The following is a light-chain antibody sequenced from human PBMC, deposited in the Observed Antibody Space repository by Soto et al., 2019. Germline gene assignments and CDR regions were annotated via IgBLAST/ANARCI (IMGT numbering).Light chain of an antibody. CDR2: RDS. CDR1: NIGSKN. V-gene: IGLV3-9*01. Sequence: SYELTQPLSVSVALGQTARITCGGNNIGSKNVHWYQQKPCQAPVLVIYRDSNRPSGIPERFSGSNSGNTATLTISRAQAGDEADYYCQVWDSSTARVFGGGTQLTVL. CDR3: QVWDSSTARV. J-gene: IGLJ3*02.